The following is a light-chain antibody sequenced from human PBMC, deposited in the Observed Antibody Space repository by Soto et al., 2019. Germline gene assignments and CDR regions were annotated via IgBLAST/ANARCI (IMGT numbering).Light chain of an antibody. CDR2: GAS. CDR3: QQYGSSPRLT. CDR1: QSVSSSY. Sequence: EIELTQSPGTLSLSPGERATLSCRSSQSVSSSYLAWYQQKPGQAPRLLIYGASSRATGIPDRFSGSGSGTDFTLTISRLEPEDFEVYYWQQYGSSPRLTFGGVTKVEI. J-gene: IGKJ4*01. V-gene: IGKV3-20*01.